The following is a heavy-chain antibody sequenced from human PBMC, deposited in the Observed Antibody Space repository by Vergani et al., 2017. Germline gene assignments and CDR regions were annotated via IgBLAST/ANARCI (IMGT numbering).Heavy chain of an antibody. CDR1: GYTLTELS. J-gene: IGHJ4*02. D-gene: IGHD4-17*01. Sequence: QVQLVQSGAEVKKPGASVKVSCKVSGYTLTELSMHWVRQAPGKGLEWMGGFDPEDGETIYAQKFQGRVTMTEVTSTDTAYMELSSLRSEDTAVYYCATFGGAGDYEVPFDYWGQGTLVTVSS. CDR2: FDPEDGET. CDR3: ATFGGAGDYEVPFDY. V-gene: IGHV1-24*01.